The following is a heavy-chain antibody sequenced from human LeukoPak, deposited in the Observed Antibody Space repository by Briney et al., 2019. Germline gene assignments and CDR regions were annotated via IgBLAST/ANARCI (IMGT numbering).Heavy chain of an antibody. V-gene: IGHV3-11*04. CDR3: ARAGDRWYFDL. D-gene: IGHD3-10*01. CDR1: GFTLSGYY. CDR2: ISSSGATT. J-gene: IGHJ2*01. Sequence: GGSLRLSCAASGFTLSGYYMSWIRQAPGKGLEWVSYISSSGATTYSPDSVKGRFTISRDNTKNSLFLQMNSLRAEDTAVYYCARAGDRWYFDLWGRGTLVTVSS.